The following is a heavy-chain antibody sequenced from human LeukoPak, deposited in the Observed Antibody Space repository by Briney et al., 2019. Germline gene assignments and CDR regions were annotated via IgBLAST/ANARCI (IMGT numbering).Heavy chain of an antibody. CDR2: IYYSGST. D-gene: IGHD3-22*01. V-gene: IGHV4-59*13. CDR3: ARLGYYYDSSGYTDAFDI. CDR1: GGSISSYY. J-gene: IGHJ3*02. Sequence: SETLSLTCTVSGGSISSYYWSWIRQPPGKGLEWIGYIYYSGSTNYNPSLKSRVTISVDTSKNQFSLKLSSVTAADTAVYYCARLGYYYDSSGYTDAFDIWGQGTMVTVSS.